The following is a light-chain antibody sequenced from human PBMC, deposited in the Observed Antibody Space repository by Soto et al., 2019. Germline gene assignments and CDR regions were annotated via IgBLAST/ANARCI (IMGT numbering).Light chain of an antibody. V-gene: IGKV1-5*03. J-gene: IGKJ1*01. CDR1: QTISSW. CDR2: KAS. Sequence: DIQITQSPSTLSGSVGDRDTIPCRASQTISSWLAWYQQKPGKAPKLLIYKASTLKSGVPSRFSGSGSGTEFTLTISSLQPDDFATYYCQHYNSYSEAFGQGTKVDIK. CDR3: QHYNSYSEA.